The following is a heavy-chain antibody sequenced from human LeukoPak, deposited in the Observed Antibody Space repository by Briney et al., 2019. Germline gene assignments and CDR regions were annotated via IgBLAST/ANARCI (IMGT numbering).Heavy chain of an antibody. D-gene: IGHD3-22*01. V-gene: IGHV4-38-2*02. CDR2: IYHSGST. CDR1: GYSISSGYY. CDR3: ARDMAYYDSSGYYYYFDY. J-gene: IGHJ4*02. Sequence: PSETLSLTCAVSGYSISSGYYWGWIRQPPGKGLEWIGSIYHSGSTYYNPSLKSRVTISVDTSKNQFSLKLSSVTAADTAVYYCARDMAYYDSSGYYYYFDYWGQGTLVTVSS.